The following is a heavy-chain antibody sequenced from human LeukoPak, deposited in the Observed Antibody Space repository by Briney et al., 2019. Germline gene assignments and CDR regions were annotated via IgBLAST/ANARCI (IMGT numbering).Heavy chain of an antibody. V-gene: IGHV4-4*09. Sequence: HPSETLSLTCTVSGGSISSYYWSWLRQPPGKGLEWFGYIYTSGSTNYNPSLKSRVTISVDTSKNQFSLKLSSVTAADTAVYYCAGTIFGVVHVDYWGQGTLVTVSS. CDR2: IYTSGST. CDR3: AGTIFGVVHVDY. CDR1: GGSISSYY. J-gene: IGHJ4*02. D-gene: IGHD3-3*01.